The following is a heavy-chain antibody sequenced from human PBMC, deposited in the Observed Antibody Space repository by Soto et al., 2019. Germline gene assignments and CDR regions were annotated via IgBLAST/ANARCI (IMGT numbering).Heavy chain of an antibody. CDR2: ISAYNGNT. D-gene: IGHD3-16*02. V-gene: IGHV1-18*01. J-gene: IGHJ6*02. CDR3: ARDHEAMITFGGVIVEPGYYGMDV. Sequence: QVQLVQSGAEVKKPGASVKVSCKASGYTFTSYGISWVRQAPGQGLEWMGWISAYNGNTNYAQKLQGRVTMTTDTSTSTAYMELRSLRSDDTAVYYCARDHEAMITFGGVIVEPGYYGMDVWGQGTTVTVSS. CDR1: GYTFTSYG.